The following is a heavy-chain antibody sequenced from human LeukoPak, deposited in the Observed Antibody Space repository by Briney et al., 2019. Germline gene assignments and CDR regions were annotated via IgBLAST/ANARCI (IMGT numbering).Heavy chain of an antibody. CDR2: INPSGGST. D-gene: IGHD3-16*02. J-gene: IGHJ4*02. Sequence: ASVKVSCKASGYTFTSYYMHWVRQAPGQGLEWMGIINPSGGSTSYAQKFQGRVTITADKSTSTAYMELSSLRSEDTAVYYCARVSSFWGSYRDYFDYWGQGTLVTVSS. CDR1: GYTFTSYY. CDR3: ARVSSFWGSYRDYFDY. V-gene: IGHV1-46*01.